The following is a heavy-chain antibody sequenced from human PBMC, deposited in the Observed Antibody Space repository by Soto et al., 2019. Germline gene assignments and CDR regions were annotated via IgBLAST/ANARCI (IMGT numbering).Heavy chain of an antibody. V-gene: IGHV4-30-4*01. Sequence: SETLSLTCTVSGGSISSGDYYWSWIRQPPGKGLEWIGYIYYSGSTYYNPSLKSRVTISVDTSKNQFSLKLSSVTAADTAVYYCAESIAALQGMDVWGQGTTVTV. D-gene: IGHD6-6*01. CDR1: GGSISSGDYY. J-gene: IGHJ6*02. CDR3: AESIAALQGMDV. CDR2: IYYSGST.